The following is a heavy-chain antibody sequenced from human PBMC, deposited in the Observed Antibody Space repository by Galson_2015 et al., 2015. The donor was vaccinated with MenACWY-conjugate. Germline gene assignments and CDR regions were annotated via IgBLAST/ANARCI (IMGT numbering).Heavy chain of an antibody. Sequence: SLRLSCAVSGFTVSSSYMTWVRQAPGKGLEWVSVIYSDDSTYNADSVKGRFTISRDNSKNTVFLQMTSLRAEDTAMYYCARDPRATTVWGLNKRKTIDYYYGMDVWGQGTTVIVSS. CDR2: IYSDDST. CDR3: ARDPRATTVWGLNKRKTIDYYYGMDV. J-gene: IGHJ6*02. D-gene: IGHD3-10*01. V-gene: IGHV3-53*01. CDR1: GFTVSSSY.